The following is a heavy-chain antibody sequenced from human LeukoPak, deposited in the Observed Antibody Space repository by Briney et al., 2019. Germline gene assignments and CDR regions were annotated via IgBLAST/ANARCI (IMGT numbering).Heavy chain of an antibody. J-gene: IGHJ4*02. CDR1: GFTFTSRSA. CDR2: IVVGSGNT. Sequence: GTSVKVSCKASGFTFTSRSAVQWVRQARGQRLEWIGWIVVGSGNTNYAQKFQERVTITRDMSTSTAYMELSSLRSEDTAVYYCAAPYSSTWFDYWGQGTLVTVSS. V-gene: IGHV1-58*01. CDR3: AAPYSSTWFDY. D-gene: IGHD6-13*01.